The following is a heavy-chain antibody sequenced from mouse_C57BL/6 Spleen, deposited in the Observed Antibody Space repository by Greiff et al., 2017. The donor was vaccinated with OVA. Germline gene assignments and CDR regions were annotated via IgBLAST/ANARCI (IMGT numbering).Heavy chain of an antibody. Sequence: QVQLQQPGAELVKPGASVKLSCKASGYTFTSYWMHWVKQRPGQGLEWIGMIHPNSGSTNYNEKFKSKATLTVDKSSSTAYMQLSSLTSEDSAVDYCARSAGVYYFDYWGQGTTLTVSS. D-gene: IGHD1-2*01. CDR2: IHPNSGST. CDR1: GYTFTSYW. V-gene: IGHV1-64*01. J-gene: IGHJ2*01. CDR3: ARSAGVYYFDY.